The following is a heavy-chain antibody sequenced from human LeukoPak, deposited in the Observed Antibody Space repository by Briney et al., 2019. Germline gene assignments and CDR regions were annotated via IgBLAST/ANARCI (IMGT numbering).Heavy chain of an antibody. V-gene: IGHV3-23*01. D-gene: IGHD3-10*01. CDR3: AKLPGDVAPRGGYYYFDY. CDR1: GFTFSSYV. Sequence: GGSLRLSCAASGFTFSSYVMSWVRQAPGKGLEWVSAISGSGGNTYYADSVKGRFTISRDNSKNTLYLQMNSLRAEDTAVYYCAKLPGDVAPRGGYYYFDYWGQGTLVTVSS. CDR2: ISGSGGNT. J-gene: IGHJ4*02.